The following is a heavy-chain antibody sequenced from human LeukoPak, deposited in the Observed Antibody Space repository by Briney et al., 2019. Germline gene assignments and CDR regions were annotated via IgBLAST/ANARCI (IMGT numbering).Heavy chain of an antibody. CDR1: GFTFSSYW. D-gene: IGHD1-1*01. CDR3: ASQLERRQGWFDP. V-gene: IGHV3-7*01. CDR2: IKQDGSEK. Sequence: GGSLRLSCTASGFTFSSYWMSWVRQAPGKGLEWVANIKQDGSEKYYVDSVKGRFTISRDNAKNSLYLQMNSLRAEDTAVYYCASQLERRQGWFDPWGQGILVTVSS. J-gene: IGHJ5*02.